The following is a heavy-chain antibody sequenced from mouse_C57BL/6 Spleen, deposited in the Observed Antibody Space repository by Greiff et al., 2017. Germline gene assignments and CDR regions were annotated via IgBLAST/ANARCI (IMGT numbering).Heavy chain of an antibody. CDR2: IYPGSGST. CDR1: GYTFTSYW. J-gene: IGHJ2*01. D-gene: IGHD1-1*01. V-gene: IGHV1-55*01. Sequence: QVQLKQPGAELVKPGASVKMSCKASGYTFTSYWITWVKQRPGQGLEWIGDIYPGSGSTNYNEKFKSKATLTVDTSSSTAYMQLSSLTSEDSAVYYCARGYYGSRGYFDYWGQGTTLTVSS. CDR3: ARGYYGSRGYFDY.